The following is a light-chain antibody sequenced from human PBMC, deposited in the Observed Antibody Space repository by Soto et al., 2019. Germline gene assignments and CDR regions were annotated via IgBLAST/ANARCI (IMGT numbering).Light chain of an antibody. CDR2: EAS. CDR1: GSDVRTYNL. Sequence: QSALTQPASVSGSPGQSITISCTVTGSDVRTYNLVSWYQQHPGKVPKLIIYEASKRPSGVSNRFSGSQPGNTASLTVSGLQAEDEADYYCCSYAGDKTYVFGYGTKVTVL. CDR3: CSYAGDKTYV. J-gene: IGLJ1*01. V-gene: IGLV2-23*01.